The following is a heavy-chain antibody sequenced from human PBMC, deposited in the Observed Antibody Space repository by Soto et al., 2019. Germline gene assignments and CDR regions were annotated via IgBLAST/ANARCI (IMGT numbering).Heavy chain of an antibody. Sequence: QVQLVESGGGVVQPGRSLRLSCAASGFTFSSYTMHWVRQAPGKGLEWVALISYDGSNKYYADSVKGRFTISRDNSKNTLYLQMNSLRAEDPAVYYCARGAGIAVAGTSFDYWGQGTLVTVSS. CDR3: ARGAGIAVAGTSFDY. D-gene: IGHD6-19*01. CDR1: GFTFSSYT. CDR2: ISYDGSNK. J-gene: IGHJ4*02. V-gene: IGHV3-30-3*01.